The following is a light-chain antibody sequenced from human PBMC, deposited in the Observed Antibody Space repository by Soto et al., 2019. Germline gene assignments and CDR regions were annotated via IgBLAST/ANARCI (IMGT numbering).Light chain of an antibody. CDR2: GAT. V-gene: IGKV3-20*01. Sequence: EIVLTQSPGTLSLSPGERATLSCRASQSVTSSYLAWYRQKPGQAPRLLIHGATSRATGIPDRFSGSGSGTDLTLTISRLEPEDFAVYYCQQYGSSPQTFGQGTKVDIK. CDR1: QSVTSSY. CDR3: QQYGSSPQT. J-gene: IGKJ1*01.